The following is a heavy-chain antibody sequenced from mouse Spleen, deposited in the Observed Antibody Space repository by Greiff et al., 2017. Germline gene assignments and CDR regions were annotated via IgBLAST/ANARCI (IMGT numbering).Heavy chain of an antibody. J-gene: IGHJ3*01. CDR1: GFTFSSYA. CDR3: ARPPYYGSSPAWFAY. V-gene: IGHV5-9-3*01. Sequence: EVHLVESGGGLVKPGGSLKLSCAASGFTFSSYAMSWVRQTPEQRLEWVATISSGGGNTYYPDSVKGRFTISRDNAKNTLYLQMSSLKSEDTAMYYCARPPYYGSSPAWFAYWGQGTLVTVSA. CDR2: ISSGGGNT. D-gene: IGHD1-1*01.